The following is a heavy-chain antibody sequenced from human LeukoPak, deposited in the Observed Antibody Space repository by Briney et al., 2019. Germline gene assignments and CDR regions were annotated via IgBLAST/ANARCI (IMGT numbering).Heavy chain of an antibody. D-gene: IGHD6-13*01. CDR1: GFTFSSYG. CDR2: ISYDGSNK. Sequence: GGSLRLSCAASGFTFSSYGMHWVRQAPGKGLEWVAVISYDGSNKYYADSVKGRFTISRDNSKNTLYLQMNSLRAEDTAVYYCAAAAGTGAFDIWGQGTMVTVSS. J-gene: IGHJ3*02. V-gene: IGHV3-30*03. CDR3: AAAAGTGAFDI.